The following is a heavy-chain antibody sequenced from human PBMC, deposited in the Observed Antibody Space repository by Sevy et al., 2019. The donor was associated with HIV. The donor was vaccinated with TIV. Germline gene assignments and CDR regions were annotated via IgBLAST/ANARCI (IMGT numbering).Heavy chain of an antibody. CDR1: GYRFTSYW. CDR2: IHPSDSAT. CDR3: ARQYYGSGAYYNSFCDN. Sequence: GESLKISCKSSGYRFTSYWIGWVRQMPGKGLEWMGIIHPSDSATRNSPSFQGQVAISADTSISTAYLQWSSLKASDTAIYYCARQYYGSGAYYNSFCDNWGQGTLVTVSS. V-gene: IGHV5-51*01. J-gene: IGHJ4*02. D-gene: IGHD3-10*01.